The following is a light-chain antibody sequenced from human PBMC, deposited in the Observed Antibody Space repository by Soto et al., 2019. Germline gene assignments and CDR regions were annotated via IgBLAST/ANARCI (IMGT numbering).Light chain of an antibody. V-gene: IGLV2-8*01. CDR3: ASYAGTKLFV. CDR1: SRHVGFYNF. CDR2: EVT. J-gene: IGLJ1*01. Sequence: QSALTQPPSASGSPGQSLTISCTGTSRHVGFYNFVSWYQQRPGKAPKLVIYEVTKRPSGVPDRFSGSKSGSTASLTVSGLQADDEADYYCASYAGTKLFVFGSGTNVTVL.